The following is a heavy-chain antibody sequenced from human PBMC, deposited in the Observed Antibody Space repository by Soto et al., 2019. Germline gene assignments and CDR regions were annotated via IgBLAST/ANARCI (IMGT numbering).Heavy chain of an antibody. CDR1: GGSISSSSYY. CDR3: ARQSPGSNYEPHLPIYYYGMDV. J-gene: IGHJ6*02. CDR2: IYYSGST. V-gene: IGHV4-39*01. D-gene: IGHD4-4*01. Sequence: QLQLQESGPGLVKPSETLSLTCTVSGGSISSSSYYWGWIRQPPGKGLEWIGSIYYSGSTYYNPSLKSRVTISVDTSKNQFSLKLSSVTAADTAVYYCARQSPGSNYEPHLPIYYYGMDVWGQGTTVTVSS.